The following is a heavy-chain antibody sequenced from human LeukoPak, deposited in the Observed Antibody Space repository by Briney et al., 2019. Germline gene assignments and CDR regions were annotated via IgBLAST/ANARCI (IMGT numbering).Heavy chain of an antibody. J-gene: IGHJ4*02. CDR2: INHSGST. CDR3: ARGLYDFWSGYYD. V-gene: IGHV4-34*01. D-gene: IGHD3-3*01. Sequence: PSETLSLTCVVYGGSFSGYYWSWIRQRPGKGLEWIGEINHSGSTNYNPSLKSRVTISVDTSKNQFSLKLSSVTAADTAVYYCARGLYDFWSGYYDWGQGTLVTVSS. CDR1: GGSFSGYY.